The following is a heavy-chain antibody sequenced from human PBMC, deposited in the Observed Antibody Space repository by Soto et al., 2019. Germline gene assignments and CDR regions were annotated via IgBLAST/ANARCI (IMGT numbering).Heavy chain of an antibody. J-gene: IGHJ4*02. CDR1: GGSISSYY. CDR3: ARRTTYYYDSSGYYYFDY. D-gene: IGHD3-22*01. CDR2: IYYSGST. V-gene: IGHV4-59*01. Sequence: PSETLSLTCTVSGGSISSYYWSWIRQPPGKGLEWIGYIYYSGSTNYNPSLKSRVTISVDTSKNQFSLKLSSVTAADTAVYYCARRTTYYYDSSGYYYFDYWGQGTMVTVYS.